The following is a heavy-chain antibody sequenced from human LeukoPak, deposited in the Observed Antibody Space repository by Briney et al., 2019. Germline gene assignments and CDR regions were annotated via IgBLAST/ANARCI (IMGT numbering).Heavy chain of an antibody. CDR2: INAGNGNT. Sequence: ASVKVSCKASGYTFTSYAMHWVRQAPGQGLEWMGWINAGNGNTKYSQEFQGRVTITRDTSASTAYMELSSLRSEDMAVYYCARGANYGDYAALFDYWGQGTLVTVSS. CDR1: GYTFTSYA. V-gene: IGHV1-3*03. CDR3: ARGANYGDYAALFDY. D-gene: IGHD4-17*01. J-gene: IGHJ4*02.